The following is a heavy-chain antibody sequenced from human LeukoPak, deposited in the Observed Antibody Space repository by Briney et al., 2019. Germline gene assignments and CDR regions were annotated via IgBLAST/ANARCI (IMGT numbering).Heavy chain of an antibody. CDR1: GFTFSSYG. D-gene: IGHD4-11*01. J-gene: IGHJ4*02. V-gene: IGHV3-30*02. Sequence: PGGSLRLSCAASGFTFSSYGMHWVRQAPGKGLEWVAFIRYDGSNKYYADSVKGRFTISRDNSKNTLYLQMNSLRAEDTAVYYCAKTYYSNYYFDYWGQGTLVTVPS. CDR3: AKTYYSNYYFDY. CDR2: IRYDGSNK.